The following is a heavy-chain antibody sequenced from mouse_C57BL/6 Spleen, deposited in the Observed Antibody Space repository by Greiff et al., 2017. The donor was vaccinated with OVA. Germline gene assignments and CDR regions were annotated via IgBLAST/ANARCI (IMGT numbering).Heavy chain of an antibody. CDR1: GYTFTDYN. J-gene: IGHJ4*01. V-gene: IGHV1-18*01. CDR2: INPNNGGT. CDR3: ARRGSSFYYYAMDY. Sequence: VQLQQSGPELVKPGASVKIPCKASGYTFTDYNMDWVKQSHGKSLEWIGDINPNNGGTIYNQKFKGKATLTVDKSSSTAYMELRSLTSEDTAVYYCARRGSSFYYYAMDYWGQGTSVTVSS. D-gene: IGHD1-1*01.